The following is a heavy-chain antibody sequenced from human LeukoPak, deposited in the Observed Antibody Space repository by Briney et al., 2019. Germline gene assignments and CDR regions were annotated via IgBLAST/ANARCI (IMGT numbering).Heavy chain of an antibody. CDR2: ISGSGGSK. CDR1: GFTFSDYA. J-gene: IGHJ1*01. V-gene: IGHV3-23*01. Sequence: GGSLRLSCAASGFTFSDYAMSWVRQVPGKGLEWVSVISGSGGSKYYADSVKGRFTISRDNANNTLSLQMNSLRPEDTGVYYCARAPSEIGGYYPEYFRHWGQGTLVTVSS. D-gene: IGHD3-22*01. CDR3: ARAPSEIGGYYPEYFRH.